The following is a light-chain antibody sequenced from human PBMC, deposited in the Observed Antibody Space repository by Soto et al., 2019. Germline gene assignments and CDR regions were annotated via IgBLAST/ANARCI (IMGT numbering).Light chain of an antibody. Sequence: QPVLTQSPSASASLGASVKLTCTLSSGHSSFAIAWHRQHPGKGPRYLMKLNSDGSHTKGDGIPDRFSGSSSGAERYLTISRLQSEDEADYYCQTWGSGTVVFGGGTKLTVL. CDR1: SGHSSFA. CDR3: QTWGSGTVV. J-gene: IGLJ2*01. V-gene: IGLV4-69*01. CDR2: LNSDGSH.